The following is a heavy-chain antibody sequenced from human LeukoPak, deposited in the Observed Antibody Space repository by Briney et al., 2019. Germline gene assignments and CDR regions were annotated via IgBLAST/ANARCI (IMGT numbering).Heavy chain of an antibody. J-gene: IGHJ4*02. CDR2: IYHSGST. Sequence: PSETLSLTCTVSGYSISSGYYWGWIRQPPGKGLEWIGSIYHSGSTYYNPSLKSRVTISVDTSKNQFSLKLSSVTAADTAVYFCARYCSSTSCYFNYWGQGALVTVSS. CDR3: ARYCSSTSCYFNY. D-gene: IGHD2-2*01. V-gene: IGHV4-38-2*02. CDR1: GYSISSGYY.